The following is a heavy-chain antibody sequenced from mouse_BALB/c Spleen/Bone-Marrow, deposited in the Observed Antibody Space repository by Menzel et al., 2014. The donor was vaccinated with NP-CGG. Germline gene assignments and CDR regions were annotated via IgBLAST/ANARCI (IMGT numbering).Heavy chain of an antibody. V-gene: IGHV3-2*02. CDR2: INYSGST. CDR1: GYSITSDYA. CDR3: ARSSYVMDC. J-gene: IGHJ4*01. Sequence: EVKLEESGPGLVKPSQSLSLTCTVTGYSITSDYAWNWIRQFPGNKLEWMGYINYSGSTSYNPSLKSRISITRDTSKNQFFLQLNSVTTEDTATYYCARSSYVMDCWGQGTSVTVSS.